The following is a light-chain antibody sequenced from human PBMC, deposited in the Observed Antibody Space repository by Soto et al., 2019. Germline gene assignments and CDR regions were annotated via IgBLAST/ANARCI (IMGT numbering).Light chain of an antibody. CDR2: DAS. CDR3: QQYNSYQYT. J-gene: IGKJ2*01. CDR1: QSISSW. Sequence: DIQMTQSPSTLSASVGDRVTITSRASQSISSWLAWYQQKPGKAPKLLIYDASSLESGVPSRFSGSGSGTEFTLTITSLQHDDFATYYCQQYNSYQYTFGPGTKVDIK. V-gene: IGKV1-5*01.